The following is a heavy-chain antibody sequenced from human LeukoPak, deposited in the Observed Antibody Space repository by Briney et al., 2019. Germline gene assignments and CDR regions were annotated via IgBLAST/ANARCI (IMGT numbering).Heavy chain of an antibody. D-gene: IGHD1-26*01. CDR3: ARDGRSWAYEPDY. CDR1: GLTFTNYG. J-gene: IGHJ4*02. Sequence: ASVKVSCKASGLTFTNYGITWVRQAPGQGLEWMGCISAYDGNTNYAQKVQGRVTTTTDTSTSTAYMELRSLRSDDTAVYYCARDGRSWAYEPDYWGQGTLVTVSS. CDR2: ISAYDGNT. V-gene: IGHV1-18*01.